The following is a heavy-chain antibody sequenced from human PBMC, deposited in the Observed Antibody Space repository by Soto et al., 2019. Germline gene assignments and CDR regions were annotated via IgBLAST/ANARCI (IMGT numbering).Heavy chain of an antibody. J-gene: IGHJ4*02. CDR1: GGSISSYY. Sequence: SETLSLTCTVSGGSISSYYWSWIRQPPGKGLEWIGYIYYSGSTNYNPPLKSRVTISVDTSKNQFSLKLSSVTAADTAVYYCARGIVVVVAATNYFDYWGQGTLVTVSS. CDR2: IYYSGST. D-gene: IGHD2-15*01. CDR3: ARGIVVVVAATNYFDY. V-gene: IGHV4-59*01.